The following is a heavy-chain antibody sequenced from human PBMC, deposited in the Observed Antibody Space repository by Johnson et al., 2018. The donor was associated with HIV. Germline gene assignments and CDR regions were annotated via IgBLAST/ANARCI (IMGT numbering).Heavy chain of an antibody. CDR3: AKEPRPGIVATDDAFDI. V-gene: IGHV3-7*01. CDR2: IKQDGSEK. D-gene: IGHD5-12*01. CDR1: GFTFSSYW. Sequence: VHLVESGGGLVQPGGSLRLSCAASGFTFSSYWMSWVRQAPGKGLEWVANIKQDGSEKYYVDSVKGRFTISRDNSKNTLYLQMNSLRAEDTAVYYCAKEPRPGIVATDDAFDIWGQGTMVTVSS. J-gene: IGHJ3*02.